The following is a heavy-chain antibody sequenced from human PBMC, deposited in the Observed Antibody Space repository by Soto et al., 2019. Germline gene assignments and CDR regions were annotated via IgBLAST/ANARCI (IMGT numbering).Heavy chain of an antibody. D-gene: IGHD1-1*01. J-gene: IGHJ1*01. Sequence: QMQLVQSGPEVKKPGTSVKVYCKASGFTFPSSAVQWVRQARGQRLEWIGWIVVGSGNTNSAQKFHERVTFTRAMSTSTVYMEVSSLIFEATAVYYCAADDMTTFIWGQGTLVTVSS. CDR1: GFTFPSSA. CDR3: AADDMTTFI. CDR2: IVVGSGNT. V-gene: IGHV1-58*01.